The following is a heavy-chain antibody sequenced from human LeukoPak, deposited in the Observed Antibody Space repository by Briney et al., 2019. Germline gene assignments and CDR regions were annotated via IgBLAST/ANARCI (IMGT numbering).Heavy chain of an antibody. J-gene: IGHJ6*04. CDR3: ARGDDFWSGYPGGMDV. V-gene: IGHV1-8*03. Sequence: ASVKVSCKASGYTFTSYDINWVRQATGQGLEWMGWMNPNSGNTGYAQKFQGRVTITRNTSISTAYMELSSLRSEDTAVYYCARGDDFWSGYPGGMDVWGKGTTVTVSS. D-gene: IGHD3-3*01. CDR1: GYTFTSYD. CDR2: MNPNSGNT.